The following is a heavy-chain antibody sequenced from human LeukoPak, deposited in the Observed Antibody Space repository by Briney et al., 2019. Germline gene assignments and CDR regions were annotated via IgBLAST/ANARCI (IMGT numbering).Heavy chain of an antibody. CDR1: GYTFTGYY. CDR2: INPNSGGT. J-gene: IGHJ4*02. Sequence: ASVKVSCKASGYTFTGYYMHWVRQAPGQGLEWMGWINPNSGGTNYAQKFQGRVTMTRDTSISTAYMELSRLRSDDTAVYYCARVNYGSGSYRDYWGQGTLVTVSS. D-gene: IGHD3-10*01. CDR3: ARVNYGSGSYRDY. V-gene: IGHV1-2*02.